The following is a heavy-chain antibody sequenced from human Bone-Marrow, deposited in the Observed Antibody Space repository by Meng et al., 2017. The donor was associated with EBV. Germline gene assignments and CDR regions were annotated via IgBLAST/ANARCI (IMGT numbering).Heavy chain of an antibody. V-gene: IGHV1-2*06. J-gene: IGHJ4*02. D-gene: IGHD5/OR15-5a*01. CDR3: AVLLSTPLAFDS. CDR1: GYTFIVSY. CDR2: VNPTTGDS. Sequence: QVQRGQSGAEGRKPGASVKVSCETSGYTFIVSYIHWVRQAPGQGLEWMGRVNPTTGDSNYAQHFQGRVTMTRDKSINTASMELASLTPDDTAMYYCAVLLSTPLAFDSWGQGTLVTVSS.